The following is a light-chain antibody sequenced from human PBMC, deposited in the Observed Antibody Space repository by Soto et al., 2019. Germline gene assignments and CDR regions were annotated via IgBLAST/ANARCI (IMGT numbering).Light chain of an antibody. CDR2: GSY. CDR3: QQYNNWPRT. CDR1: QSVSSN. Sequence: EIVMTQSPATLSVSPGERATLSCRASQSVSSNLDWYQQKPGQAPRLLIYGSYTRATGIPARFSGSGSGTEFTLTISSLQSEDFVVYYCQQYNNWPRTFGPGTKVDLK. J-gene: IGKJ3*01. V-gene: IGKV3-15*01.